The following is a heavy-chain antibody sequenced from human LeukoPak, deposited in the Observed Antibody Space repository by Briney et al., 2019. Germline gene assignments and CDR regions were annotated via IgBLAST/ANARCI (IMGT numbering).Heavy chain of an antibody. J-gene: IGHJ4*02. Sequence: RTGGSLRLSYAASGFPFSSYAMRWVRPAPRKELARVPAIHGSGGSTYYAASVKSRFTISRDNSKNTLYLQMNSLRAEDTAVYYCAKTIIDIVVVPQNWYFDYWGQGTLVTVPS. V-gene: IGHV3-23*01. CDR1: GFPFSSYA. CDR3: AKTIIDIVVVPQNWYFDY. D-gene: IGHD2-21*01. CDR2: IHGSGGST.